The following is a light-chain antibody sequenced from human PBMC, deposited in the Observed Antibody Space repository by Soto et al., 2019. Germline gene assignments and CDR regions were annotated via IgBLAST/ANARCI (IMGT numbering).Light chain of an antibody. Sequence: EIVLTQSPGTLSLSPGERATLSCRASQSVSSTYLAWYQQKPGQAPRLLIFGASSRATGIPDRFSGSGSGTYFTLTISRLEPEDFAVYYCQQYGSFRTFGQGTRVEIK. CDR2: GAS. CDR3: QQYGSFRT. V-gene: IGKV3-20*01. J-gene: IGKJ1*01. CDR1: QSVSSTY.